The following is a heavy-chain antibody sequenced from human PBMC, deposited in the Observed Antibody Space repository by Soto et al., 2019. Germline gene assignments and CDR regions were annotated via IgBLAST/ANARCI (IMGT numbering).Heavy chain of an antibody. D-gene: IGHD3-10*01. CDR1: GGSFSGYY. Sequence: SETLSLTCGVYGGSFSGYYWNWIRQPPGKGLEWIGEINDSGSTNNNPSLKSRVTISVDTSKNQFSLKLSSVTAADTAVYYCARGLRYYYGSGSPYYYYYYMDVWGKGTTVTVS. CDR3: ARGLRYYYGSGSPYYYYYYMDV. CDR2: INDSGST. V-gene: IGHV4-34*01. J-gene: IGHJ6*03.